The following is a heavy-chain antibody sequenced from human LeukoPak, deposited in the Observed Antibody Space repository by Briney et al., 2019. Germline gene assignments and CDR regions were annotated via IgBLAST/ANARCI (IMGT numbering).Heavy chain of an antibody. D-gene: IGHD2-21*02. V-gene: IGHV3-7*01. CDR3: ARGDWAPSDY. Sequence: GGSLRLSCAASGFTFSDYWMNWVRQAPGKGLEWAANIDQDGGGKYYLDSAKGRFTISRDNAKNSLYLQINSLRAEDTAVYYCARGDWAPSDYWGQGSLLTVSS. CDR1: GFTFSDYW. CDR2: IDQDGGGK. J-gene: IGHJ4*02.